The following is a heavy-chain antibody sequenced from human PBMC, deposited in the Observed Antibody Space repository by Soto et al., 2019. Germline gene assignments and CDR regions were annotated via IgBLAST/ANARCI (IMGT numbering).Heavy chain of an antibody. V-gene: IGHV4-39*01. CDR2: IYDSRST. J-gene: IGHJ4*02. CDR3: ATLAYGSSRSVGY. D-gene: IGHD6-6*01. Sequence: PAETLSLTCAVSGGSFSTSRYFWVWLRQPPGKVRDGIGRIYDSRSTYYNPSLRTRVTISVDRSKNQFSLKVSSVTAADTAVYYCATLAYGSSRSVGYWGQGTLITVSS. CDR1: GGSFSTSRYF.